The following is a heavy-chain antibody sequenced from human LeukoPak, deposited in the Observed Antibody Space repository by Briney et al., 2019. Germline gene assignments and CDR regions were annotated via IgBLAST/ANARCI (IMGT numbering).Heavy chain of an antibody. V-gene: IGHV3-23*01. D-gene: IGHD6-13*01. CDR3: AKDIKQQLVLLKRYYYYGMDV. CDR2: ISGSGGST. J-gene: IGHJ6*02. Sequence: GGSLRLSCAVSGFTFSSYAMSWVRQAPGKGLEWVSAISGSGGSTYYADSVKGRFTISRDNSKNTLYLQMNSLRAEDTAVYYCAKDIKQQLVLLKRYYYYGMDVWGQGTTVTVSS. CDR1: GFTFSSYA.